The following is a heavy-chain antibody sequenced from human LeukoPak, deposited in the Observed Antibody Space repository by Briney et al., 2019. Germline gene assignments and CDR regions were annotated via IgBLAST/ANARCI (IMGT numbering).Heavy chain of an antibody. Sequence: GESLKISCKGSGYSFTSYWIGWVRQMPGKGLEWMGIIYPGDSDTRYSPSFQGQVTISADKSISTAYLQWSSLKASDTAMYYCATLAKGWLPQGNWFDPWGQGTLVTVSS. D-gene: IGHD5-24*01. CDR2: IYPGDSDT. J-gene: IGHJ5*02. CDR1: GYSFTSYW. CDR3: ATLAKGWLPQGNWFDP. V-gene: IGHV5-51*01.